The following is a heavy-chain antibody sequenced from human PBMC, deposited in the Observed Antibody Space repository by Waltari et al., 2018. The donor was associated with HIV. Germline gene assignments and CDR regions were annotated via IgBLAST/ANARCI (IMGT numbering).Heavy chain of an antibody. D-gene: IGHD4-17*01. CDR3: VKDVTVTHYGVYYSGLDV. Sequence: VESGGIPVQPGGSLRLSCTASGFVFGSHWLHWVGQGPGKGLIWFSRIDSGGFVAKYAEAVKGRFTISRDNGKNKLFLEMKSLRVEDSGIYYCVKDVTVTHYGVYYSGLDVWGQGTTVTV. V-gene: IGHV3-74*03. CDR1: GFVFGSHW. CDR2: IDSGGFVA. J-gene: IGHJ6*02.